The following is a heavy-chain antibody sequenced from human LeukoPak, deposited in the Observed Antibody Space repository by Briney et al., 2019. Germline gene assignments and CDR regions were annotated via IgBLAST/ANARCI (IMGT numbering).Heavy chain of an antibody. CDR2: IYYSGST. CDR1: GGSISSYY. D-gene: IGHD3-10*01. J-gene: IGHJ4*02. CDR3: TRGGSNFDY. Sequence: SETLSLTCTVSGGSISSYYWSCVRQPPEKGLEWIGYIYYSGSTNYNPSRKSRVTISVDTSKNQFSLQLTSVTAADTAVYFCTRGGSNFDYWGQGTLVTVSS. V-gene: IGHV4-59*01.